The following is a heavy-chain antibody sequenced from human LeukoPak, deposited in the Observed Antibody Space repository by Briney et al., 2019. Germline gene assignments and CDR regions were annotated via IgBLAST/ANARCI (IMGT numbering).Heavy chain of an antibody. V-gene: IGHV3-23*01. Sequence: PAGGSLRLSCVASGFTFRNYAMSWVRQAPGKGLEWVSGISDNGGGAYYADSVKGRFTISRDNSKNTLYLQMNSLRAEDTAVYYCARESRDCSGGSCYFYWGQGTLVTVSS. CDR1: GFTFRNYA. CDR3: ARESRDCSGGSCYFY. CDR2: ISDNGGGA. D-gene: IGHD2-15*01. J-gene: IGHJ4*02.